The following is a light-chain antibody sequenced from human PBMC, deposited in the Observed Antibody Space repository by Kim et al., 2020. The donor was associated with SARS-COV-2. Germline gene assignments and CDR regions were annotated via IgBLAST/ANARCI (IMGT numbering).Light chain of an antibody. CDR2: GAS. Sequence: SVSPGERVTLSCRASQSISTNLAWYQQKPGQGPRLLIYGASLRATGVPVRFSGSGSGTEFTLTISSLQSGDLAIYYCQQYENWPQTFGLGTKLEI. CDR3: QQYENWPQT. J-gene: IGKJ1*01. CDR1: QSISTN. V-gene: IGKV3-15*01.